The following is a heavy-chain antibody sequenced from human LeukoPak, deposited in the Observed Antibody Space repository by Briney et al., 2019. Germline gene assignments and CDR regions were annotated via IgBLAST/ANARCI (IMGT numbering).Heavy chain of an antibody. V-gene: IGHV1-18*01. CDR3: ARVHIVVVPAAIGYFDY. D-gene: IGHD2-2*02. J-gene: IGHJ4*02. CDR1: GYTFTSYG. CDR2: ISAYNGNT. Sequence: ASVKVSCKASGYTFTSYGISWVRQAPGQGLEWMGWISAYNGNTNYAQKLQGRVTMTTDTSTSTAYMELRSLRSDDTAVHYCARVHIVVVPAAIGYFDYWGQGTLVTVSS.